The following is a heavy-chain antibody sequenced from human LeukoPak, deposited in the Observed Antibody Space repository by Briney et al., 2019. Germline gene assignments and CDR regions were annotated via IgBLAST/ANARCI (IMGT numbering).Heavy chain of an antibody. V-gene: IGHV3-30*18. J-gene: IGHJ5*02. Sequence: GRSLRVSCAASGFTFSDYGMQWVRQAPGKGLEWVALISTDGSDKDYADSVKGRFTLSRDNSKNTLYLQMNSLRVEDTAVYYCAKDGTRSWFGEATWGQGTLVTVSS. CDR2: ISTDGSDK. CDR3: AKDGTRSWFGEAT. CDR1: GFTFSDYG. D-gene: IGHD3-10*01.